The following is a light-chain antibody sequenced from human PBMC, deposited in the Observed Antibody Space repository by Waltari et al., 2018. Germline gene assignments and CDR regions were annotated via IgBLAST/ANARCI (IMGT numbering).Light chain of an antibody. V-gene: IGLV1-40*01. Sequence: QSVLTQPPSVSGAPGQRVTISCTGSGSNIGAGSDVHWYQQLPRAAPKLLIYGSSSRPLGVPDRFFGSTSGTIASLAITGLQAEDEADYYCQSYDTSLSVVFGGGTKLTVL. J-gene: IGLJ3*02. CDR3: QSYDTSLSVV. CDR1: GSNIGAGSD. CDR2: GSS.